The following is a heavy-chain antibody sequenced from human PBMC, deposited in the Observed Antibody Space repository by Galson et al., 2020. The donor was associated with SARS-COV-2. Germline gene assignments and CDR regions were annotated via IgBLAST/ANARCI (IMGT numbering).Heavy chain of an antibody. Sequence: GGSLRLSCVTSGFTFNNYAMGWVRQAPGKGLEWVSLIGAGGDTYYEDSVEGRFTISRDNLRNTLSLEMNNLRVDDTALYYCAKEAGTGWATDYFQHWGKGTLVTVSS. CDR3: AKEAGTGWATDYFQH. V-gene: IGHV3-23*01. D-gene: IGHD6-19*01. CDR1: GFTFNNYA. CDR2: LIGAGGDT. J-gene: IGHJ1*01.